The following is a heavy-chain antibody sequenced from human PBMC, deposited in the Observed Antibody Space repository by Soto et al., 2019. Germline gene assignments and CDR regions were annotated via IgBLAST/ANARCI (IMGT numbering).Heavy chain of an antibody. J-gene: IGHJ6*02. V-gene: IGHV3-30-3*01. CDR1: GFTFSSYA. D-gene: IGHD6-19*01. CDR2: ISYDGSNK. CDR3: AREGQWLVPFYYGMDV. Sequence: GGSLRLSCAASGFTFSSYAMHWVRQAPGKGLEWVAVISYDGSNKYYADSVKGRFTISRDNSKNTLYLQMNSLRAEDTAVYYCAREGQWLVPFYYGMDVWGQGTTVTVSS.